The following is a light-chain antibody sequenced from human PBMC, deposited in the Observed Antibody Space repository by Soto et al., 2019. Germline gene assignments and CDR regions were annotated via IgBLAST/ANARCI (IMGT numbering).Light chain of an antibody. CDR2: EVS. CDR3: SSYTSSRTLV. V-gene: IGLV2-14*01. CDR1: SSDVGGYNY. J-gene: IGLJ2*01. Sequence: QSALTQPASVSGSPGQSITISCTGTSSDVGGYNYVSWYQQHPGKAPKLMIYEVSNRPSGVSNRFSGSKSGNTASLTISGLQAEDEADYYCSSYTSSRTLVFGGETKLTVL.